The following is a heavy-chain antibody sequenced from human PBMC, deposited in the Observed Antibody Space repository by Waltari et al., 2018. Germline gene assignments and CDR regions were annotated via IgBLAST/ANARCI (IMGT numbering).Heavy chain of an antibody. V-gene: IGHV1-3*01. Sequence: QVQLVQSGAEVKKPGASVKVSCKASGYTFTSYAMHWVRQAPGQRLGLMGGINAGNGNTKYSQKFQGRVTITRDTSASTAYMELSSLRSEDTAVYYCARGDEYCSGGSCYSQTLFDYWGQGTLVTVSS. J-gene: IGHJ4*02. CDR2: INAGNGNT. CDR3: ARGDEYCSGGSCYSQTLFDY. D-gene: IGHD2-15*01. CDR1: GYTFTSYA.